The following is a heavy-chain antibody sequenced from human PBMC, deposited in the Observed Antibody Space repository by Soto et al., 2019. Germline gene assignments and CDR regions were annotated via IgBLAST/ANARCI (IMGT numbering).Heavy chain of an antibody. CDR2: ISYDGSNK. CDR1: GFTFSSYG. Sequence: GGSLRLSCAASGFTFSSYGMHWVRQAPGKGLEWVAVISYDGSNKYYADSVKGRFTISRDNSKNTLYLQMNSLRAEDTAVYYCAKDDHRGIVVVPADLAVGMDVWGQGTTVTVSS. D-gene: IGHD2-2*01. V-gene: IGHV3-30*18. J-gene: IGHJ6*02. CDR3: AKDDHRGIVVVPADLAVGMDV.